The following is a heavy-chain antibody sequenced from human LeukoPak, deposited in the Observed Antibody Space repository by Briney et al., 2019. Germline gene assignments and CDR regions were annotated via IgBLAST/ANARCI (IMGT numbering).Heavy chain of an antibody. J-gene: IGHJ4*02. D-gene: IGHD6-19*01. CDR3: AKGVAGLYYFDY. V-gene: IGHV3-23*01. Sequence: PGGSLRLSCAASGFTFSSYAMSWVRQAPGKGLEWVSAISGSGGSTYYADSVKGRFTISRDNSKNTLYLQMNSLRAEDTVVYYCAKGVAGLYYFDYWGQGTLVTVSS. CDR1: GFTFSSYA. CDR2: ISGSGGST.